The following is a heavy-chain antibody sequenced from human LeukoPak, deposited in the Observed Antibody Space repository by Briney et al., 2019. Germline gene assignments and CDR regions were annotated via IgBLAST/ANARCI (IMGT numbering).Heavy chain of an antibody. D-gene: IGHD2-2*01. CDR3: ARDIVVVPSDLRSAFDI. Sequence: GGSLRLSCVVSGFTFTNYTMHWVRQAPGKGLEWVAVISYDGSNTYYADSVKGRFTISRDNAKDALHLQMKSLRAEDTAVYYCARDIVVVPSDLRSAFDIWGPGTMVTVSS. CDR1: GFTFTNYT. V-gene: IGHV3-30-3*01. J-gene: IGHJ3*02. CDR2: ISYDGSNT.